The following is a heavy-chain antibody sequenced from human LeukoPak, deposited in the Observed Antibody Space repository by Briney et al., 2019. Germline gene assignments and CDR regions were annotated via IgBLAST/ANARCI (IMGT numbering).Heavy chain of an antibody. J-gene: IGHJ5*02. CDR2: IYYSGST. CDR1: GGSISSYY. CDR3: AKHYDLWSGYNWFDP. D-gene: IGHD3-3*01. V-gene: IGHV4-59*01. Sequence: PSETLSLTCTVSGGSISSYYWSWIRQPPGKGLEWIGYIYYSGSTNYNPSLKSRVTISVDTSKNQFSLKLSSVTAADTAVYYCAKHYDLWSGYNWFDPWGQGTLVTVSS.